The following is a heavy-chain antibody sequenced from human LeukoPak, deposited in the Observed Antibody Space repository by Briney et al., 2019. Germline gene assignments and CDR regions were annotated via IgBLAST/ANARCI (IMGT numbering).Heavy chain of an antibody. CDR3: AREDTAMAGAERY. V-gene: IGHV1-69*13. J-gene: IGHJ4*02. Sequence: GASVKVSCKASGGTFSSYAISWVRQAPGQGLEWMGGIIPIFGTANYAQKFQGRVTITADESTSTAYMELSSLRSEDTAVYYCAREDTAMAGAERYWGQGTLVTVSS. CDR1: GGTFSSYA. CDR2: IIPIFGTA. D-gene: IGHD5-18*01.